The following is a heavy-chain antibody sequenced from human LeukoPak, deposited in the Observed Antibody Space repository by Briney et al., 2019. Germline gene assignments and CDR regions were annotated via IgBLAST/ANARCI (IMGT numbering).Heavy chain of an antibody. D-gene: IGHD4-17*01. Sequence: PSETLSLTCTVSGGSISSYYWSWIRQPPGKGLEWIGYIYYSGSTNYNPSLKSRVTISVDTSKNQFSLKLSSVTAADTAVYYCASSPTTVTTYWFDPWGQGTLVTVSS. CDR2: IYYSGST. CDR1: GGSISSYY. V-gene: IGHV4-59*01. CDR3: ASSPTTVTTYWFDP. J-gene: IGHJ5*02.